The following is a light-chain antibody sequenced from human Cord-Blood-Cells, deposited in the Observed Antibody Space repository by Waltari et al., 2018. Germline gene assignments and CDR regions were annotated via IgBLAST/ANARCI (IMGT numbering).Light chain of an antibody. CDR3: SSYTSSSTRV. CDR2: DVR. V-gene: IGLV2-14*01. Sequence: QSALTQPASVPGSPGQSFTISGTGTSSNVGGYTYLSWYQQHPGKAPNLMIYDVRNRPSGVSNRFSGSKSGNTASLTISGLQAEDEADYYCSSYTSSSTRVFGTGTKVTVL. CDR1: SSNVGGYTY. J-gene: IGLJ1*01.